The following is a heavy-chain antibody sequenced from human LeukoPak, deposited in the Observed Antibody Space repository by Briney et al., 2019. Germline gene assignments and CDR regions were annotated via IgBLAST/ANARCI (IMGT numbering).Heavy chain of an antibody. CDR2: INTQGTYT. V-gene: IGHV3-74*01. J-gene: IGHJ4*02. D-gene: IGHD2-15*01. CDR1: GITFSSYW. CDR3: VIDLGDYNDF. Sequence: GGSLRLSCAVSGITFSSYWMHWVRQDPGRGLLWVSRINTQGTYTNYADSVKGRFTISRDDAKNTLYLQMSSLRADDTAVYYCVIDLGDYNDFWGQGTLVSVSS.